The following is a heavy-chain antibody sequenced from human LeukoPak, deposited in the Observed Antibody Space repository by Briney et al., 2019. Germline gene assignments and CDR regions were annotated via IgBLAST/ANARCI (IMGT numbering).Heavy chain of an antibody. D-gene: IGHD6-19*01. CDR2: IYYSGST. CDR1: GGSISSYY. V-gene: IGHV4-59*12. CDR3: AGVDAAVAGPFDY. Sequence: PSETLSLTCTVSGGSISSYYWSWTRQPPGKGLEWIGYIYYSGSTNYNPSLKSRVTISVDTSKNQFSLKLSSVTAADTAVYYCAGVDAAVAGPFDYWGQGTLVTVSS. J-gene: IGHJ4*02.